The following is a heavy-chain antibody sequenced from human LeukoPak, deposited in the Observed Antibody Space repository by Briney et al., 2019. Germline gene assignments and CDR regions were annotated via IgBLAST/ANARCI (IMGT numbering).Heavy chain of an antibody. CDR3: ARDRSIYGSGYFDY. CDR2: ISYDGSNK. D-gene: IGHD3-10*01. J-gene: IGHJ4*02. Sequence: PGGSLRLSCAASGFTFSSYAMHWVRQAPGKGLEWVAVISYDGSNKYYADSVKGRFTISRDNSKNTLYLQMNSLRAEDTAVYYCARDRSIYGSGYFDYWGQGTLVTVSS. CDR1: GFTFSSYA. V-gene: IGHV3-30*04.